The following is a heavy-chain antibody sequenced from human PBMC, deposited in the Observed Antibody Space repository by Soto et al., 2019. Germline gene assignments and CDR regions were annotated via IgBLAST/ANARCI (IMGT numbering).Heavy chain of an antibody. CDR3: ARGSYGAGPDH. CDR2: VFHSGST. Sequence: KPSETLSLTCAVSGGSISSGGYSWSWIRQPSGKGLEWIGYVFHSGSTYYSPSLQSRVTISIDGSKNQFYLELASVTAADTAVYYCARGSYGAGPDHWGQGILVTVSS. V-gene: IGHV4-30-2*01. J-gene: IGHJ4*02. D-gene: IGHD3-10*01. CDR1: GGSISSGGYS.